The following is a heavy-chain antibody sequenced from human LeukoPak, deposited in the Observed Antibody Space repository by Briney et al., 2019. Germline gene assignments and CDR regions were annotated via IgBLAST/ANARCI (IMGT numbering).Heavy chain of an antibody. V-gene: IGHV4-59*01. CDR1: GGSISNYY. Sequence: SETLSLTCTVSGGSISNYYWNWIRQPPGKGLEWIGYMFYTGSGNYNPSLKSRVTISVDTAKSQVSLKLTSVTAADTAVYYCATNLPGYSYGYWVAWGQGTLVTVSS. J-gene: IGHJ5*02. D-gene: IGHD5-18*01. CDR2: MFYTGSG. CDR3: ATNLPGYSYGYWVA.